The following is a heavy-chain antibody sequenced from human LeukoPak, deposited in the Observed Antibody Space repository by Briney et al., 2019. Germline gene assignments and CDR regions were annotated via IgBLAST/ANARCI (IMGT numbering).Heavy chain of an antibody. CDR1: GGSISRYY. Sequence: SETLSLTCTVSGGSISRYYWSWIRQPPGKGLEWIGYIYYSGSTNYNPSLKSRVTIPVDTSKNQFSLKLSSVTAADTAVYYCVRYYYDSSGYYNFDYWGQGTLVTVSS. V-gene: IGHV4-59*01. CDR2: IYYSGST. CDR3: VRYYYDSSGYYNFDY. D-gene: IGHD3-22*01. J-gene: IGHJ4*02.